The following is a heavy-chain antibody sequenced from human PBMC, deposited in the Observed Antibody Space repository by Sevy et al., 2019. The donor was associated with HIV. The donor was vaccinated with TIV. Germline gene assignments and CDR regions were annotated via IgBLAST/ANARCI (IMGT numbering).Heavy chain of an antibody. CDR2: IYYSGST. CDR3: ARPYSSGWYRGLGATDAFDI. CDR1: GGSISSSSYY. D-gene: IGHD6-19*01. J-gene: IGHJ3*02. V-gene: IGHV4-39*01. Sequence: SETLSLTCTVSGGSISSSSYYWGWIRQPPGKGLEWIGSIYYSGSTYYNPSLKSRVTISVDTSKNQFSLKLSSVTAADTAVYYCARPYSSGWYRGLGATDAFDIWGHGTMVTVSS.